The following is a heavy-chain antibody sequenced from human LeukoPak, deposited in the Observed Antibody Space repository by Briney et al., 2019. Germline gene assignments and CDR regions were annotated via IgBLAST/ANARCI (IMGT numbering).Heavy chain of an antibody. CDR3: ARDLDYDYVWGSPLY. J-gene: IGHJ4*02. D-gene: IGHD3-16*01. V-gene: IGHV3-21*06. Sequence: GGSLRLSCAASGFTFRRYNMHWVRLVPGKGLEWVASISSSSISISYADSVTGRFTISRDNARNFLYLQMNSLRAEDTAVYYCARDLDYDYVWGSPLYWGQGTLVTVSS. CDR2: ISSSSISI. CDR1: GFTFRRYN.